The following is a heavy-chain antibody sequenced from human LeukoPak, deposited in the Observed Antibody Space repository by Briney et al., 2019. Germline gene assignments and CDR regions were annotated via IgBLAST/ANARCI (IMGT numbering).Heavy chain of an antibody. CDR3: AKSFFWGTESSPDVFDV. CDR2: ITGSGRST. J-gene: IGHJ3*01. CDR1: GISLSSYG. V-gene: IGHV3-23*01. D-gene: IGHD3-16*01. Sequence: GGSLRLSCGASGISLSSYGMAWVRQAPGKGLEWVSTITGSGRSTCYADSVKGRFTISRDNSRDTLFLQTNSLSAEDTAVYYCAKSFFWGTESSPDVFDVWGQGTMVAVSS.